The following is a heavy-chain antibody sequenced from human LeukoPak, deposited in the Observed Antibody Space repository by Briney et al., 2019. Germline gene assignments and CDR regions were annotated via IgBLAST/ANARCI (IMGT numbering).Heavy chain of an antibody. CDR3: ASGLPAAPYDY. CDR2: ISSSSTYI. CDR1: GFTVSSNY. Sequence: GGSLRLSCAASGFTVSSNYMSWVRQAPGKGLEWVSSISSSSTYILYADSVKGRFTISRDNARSSLSLQMNSLRAEDTAVYYCASGLPAAPYDYWGQGTLVTVSS. J-gene: IGHJ4*02. V-gene: IGHV3-21*01. D-gene: IGHD2-2*01.